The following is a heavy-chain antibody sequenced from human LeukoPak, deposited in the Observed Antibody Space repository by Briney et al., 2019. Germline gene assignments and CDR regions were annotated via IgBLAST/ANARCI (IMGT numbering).Heavy chain of an antibody. CDR3: ARQGSGSSPPYFDY. V-gene: IGHV4-39*01. J-gene: IGHJ4*02. CDR2: IYYSGST. CDR1: GGSISSSSYY. D-gene: IGHD6-13*01. Sequence: PSETLSLTCTVSGGSISSSSYYWGWIRQPPGKGLEWIVSIYYSGSTYYNPSLKSRVTISVDTSQNQFSLKLSSVTAADTAVYYCARQGSGSSPPYFDYWGQGTLVTVSS.